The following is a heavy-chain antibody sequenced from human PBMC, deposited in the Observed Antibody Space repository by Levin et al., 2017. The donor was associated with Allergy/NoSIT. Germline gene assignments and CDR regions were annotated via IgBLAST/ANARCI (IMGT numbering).Heavy chain of an antibody. CDR1: GYPFNKFY. CDR3: ARSRSLYDDIFDV. J-gene: IGHJ3*01. Sequence: ASVKVSCKASGYPFNKFYMNWVRQAPGNGLEWMGYINPDTGTTNYAEKYRDRVIMTRDKSTSSVFLEVSSLRLEDTAVYFCARSRSLYDDIFDVWGQGATVVVSS. V-gene: IGHV1-46*02. D-gene: IGHD2-8*01. CDR2: INPDTGTT.